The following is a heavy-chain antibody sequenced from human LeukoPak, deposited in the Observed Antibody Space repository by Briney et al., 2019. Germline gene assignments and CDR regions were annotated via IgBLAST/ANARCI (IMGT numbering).Heavy chain of an antibody. CDR1: GYTFTSYG. CDR3: ARGSWSALRDY. D-gene: IGHD3-3*01. V-gene: IGHV1-18*01. J-gene: IGHJ4*02. CDR2: ISAYNGNT. Sequence: GASVKVSCKASGYTFTSYGISWVRQAPGQGLEGMGWISAYNGNTNYAQKLQGRVTMTRDTSTSTVYMELSSLRSEDTAVYYCARGSWSALRDYWGQGTLVTVSS.